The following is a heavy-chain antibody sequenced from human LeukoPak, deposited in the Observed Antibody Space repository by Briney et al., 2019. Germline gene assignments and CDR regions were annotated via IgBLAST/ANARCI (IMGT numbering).Heavy chain of an antibody. CDR1: GFTFSSYS. CDR2: ISSSSSTI. CDR3: ARDRRDYFYYGMDV. Sequence: PGGSLRLSCAASGFTFSSYSMNWVRQAPGKGLEWVSYISSSSSTIYYADSVKGRFTISRANAKNSLYLQMNSLRAEDTAVYYCARDRRDYFYYGMDVWGQGTTVTVS. V-gene: IGHV3-48*04. J-gene: IGHJ6*02.